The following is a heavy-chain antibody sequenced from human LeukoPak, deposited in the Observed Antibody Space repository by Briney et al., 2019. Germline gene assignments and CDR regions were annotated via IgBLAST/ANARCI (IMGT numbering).Heavy chain of an antibody. D-gene: IGHD3-22*01. J-gene: IGHJ4*02. CDR2: INHSGST. V-gene: IGHV4-34*01. CDR3: AREAYYYDSSGQNTLGY. Sequence: SETLSLTCAVYGGSFSGSYWSWIRQPPGKGLEWIGEINHSGSTNYNPSLKSRVTMSVDTSKNQFSLKLSSVTTADTAVYYCAREAYYYDSSGQNTLGYWGQGTLVTVSS. CDR1: GGSFSGSY.